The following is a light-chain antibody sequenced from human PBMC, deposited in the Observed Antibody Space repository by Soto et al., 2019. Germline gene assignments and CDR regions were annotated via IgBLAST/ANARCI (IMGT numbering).Light chain of an antibody. Sequence: QSALTQPPSASGSLGQSVTISCTGTSSDVGGYNYVSWYQQHPGKAPKLMIYEVSKRPSGVPDRFSGSKSGNTASLTVSGLQAEDEADYYCSSYAGSNTVVFGGGTKLTVL. V-gene: IGLV2-8*01. CDR2: EVS. CDR3: SSYAGSNTVV. CDR1: SSDVGGYNY. J-gene: IGLJ2*01.